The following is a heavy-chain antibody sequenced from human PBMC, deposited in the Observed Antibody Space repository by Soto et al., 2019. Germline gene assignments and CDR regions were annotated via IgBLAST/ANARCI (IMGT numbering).Heavy chain of an antibody. Sequence: FLTCAVYGGSFSGYYWSWIRQPPGKGLEWIGEINHSGSTNYNPSLKSRVTISVDTSKNQFSLKLSSVTAADTAVYYCARARPSIAARPGFYYYYYGMDVWGQGTTVTVS. CDR3: ARARPSIAARPGFYYYYYGMDV. V-gene: IGHV4-34*01. D-gene: IGHD6-6*01. J-gene: IGHJ6*02. CDR2: INHSGST. CDR1: GGSFSGYY.